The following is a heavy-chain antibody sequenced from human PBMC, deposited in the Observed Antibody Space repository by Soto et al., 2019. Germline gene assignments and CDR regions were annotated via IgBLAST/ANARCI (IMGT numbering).Heavy chain of an antibody. J-gene: IGHJ4*02. D-gene: IGHD3-10*01. CDR3: ARVTGRGRLLWFGEKGYYFDY. Sequence: ASVKVSCKASGYTFTSYYMHWVRQAPGQGLEWMGIINPSGGSTSYAQKFQGRVTMTRDTSTSTVYMELSSLRSEDTAVYYCARVTGRGRLLWFGEKGYYFDYWGQGTLVTVSS. V-gene: IGHV1-46*01. CDR2: INPSGGST. CDR1: GYTFTSYY.